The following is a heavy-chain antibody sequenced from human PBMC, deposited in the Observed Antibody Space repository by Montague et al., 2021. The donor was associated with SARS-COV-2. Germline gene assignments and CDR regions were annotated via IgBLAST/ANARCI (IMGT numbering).Heavy chain of an antibody. J-gene: IGHJ4*02. CDR3: ARDLRDYDILTGYL. CDR2: ITSSGSTI. D-gene: IGHD3-9*01. Sequence: SLRLSCAASGFTFSSYEMNWVRQAPGKGLEWVSYITSSGSTIYYSDSLNGRFTISRDNAKNSLFLQMNSLRAEDTAVYYCARDLRDYDILTGYLWGQGTLVTVSS. CDR1: GFTFSSYE. V-gene: IGHV3-48*03.